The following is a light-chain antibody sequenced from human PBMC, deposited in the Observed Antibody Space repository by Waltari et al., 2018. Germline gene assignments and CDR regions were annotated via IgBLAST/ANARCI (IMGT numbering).Light chain of an antibody. CDR2: DVS. V-gene: IGLV2-11*01. CDR1: GSF. J-gene: IGLJ3*02. Sequence: QSALTQPASVSGSPGRSITISCIGGGSFVSWYQQHPGKAPKLMIYDVSKRPSGVPDRFSGSKSGNTASLTISGLQAEDEADYYCCSYGGTYSWVFGGGTKLTVL. CDR3: CSYGGTYSWV.